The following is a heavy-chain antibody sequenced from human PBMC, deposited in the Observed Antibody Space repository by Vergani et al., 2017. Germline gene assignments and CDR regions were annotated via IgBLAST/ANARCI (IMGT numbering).Heavy chain of an antibody. V-gene: IGHV4-4*03. CDR3: ATIGYRRWGYYFDY. Sequence: QVQLQQWGAGVVKPPGTLSLTCAVSGHSISSNNCWTWVRQPPGKGLEWIGEICHTEDTKYSPSLKSRVTVSVDESRNLFSLRLNSVTAADTAVYYCATIGYRRWGYYFDYWGQGILVTVSS. CDR1: GHSISSNNC. J-gene: IGHJ4*02. D-gene: IGHD2-2*02. CDR2: ICHTEDT.